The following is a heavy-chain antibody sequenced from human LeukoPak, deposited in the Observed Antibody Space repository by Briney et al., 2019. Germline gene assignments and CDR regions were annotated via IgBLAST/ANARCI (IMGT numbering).Heavy chain of an antibody. CDR1: GFTFSSYS. Sequence: GGSLRLSCAASGFTFSSYSMNWVRQAPGKGLEWVSSISSSSSYIYYADSVKGRFTISRDNTKNSLYLQMNSLRAEDTAVYYCAKDLSRGRSGYRGVDYWGQGTLVTVSS. V-gene: IGHV3-21*04. J-gene: IGHJ4*02. D-gene: IGHD3-22*01. CDR3: AKDLSRGRSGYRGVDY. CDR2: ISSSSSYI.